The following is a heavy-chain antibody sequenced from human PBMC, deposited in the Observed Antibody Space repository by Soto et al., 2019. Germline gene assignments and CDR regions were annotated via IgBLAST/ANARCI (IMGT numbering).Heavy chain of an antibody. CDR1: GGSFSGYY. D-gene: IGHD6-13*01. CDR3: ARGSWYYYYGMDV. Sequence: SETLSLTCAVYGGSFSGYYWSWIRQPPGKGLEWIGEINHSGSTNYNPSLKSRVTISVGTSKNQFSLKLSSVTAADTAAYYCARGSWYYYYGMDVWGQGTTVTVSS. V-gene: IGHV4-34*01. J-gene: IGHJ6*02. CDR2: INHSGST.